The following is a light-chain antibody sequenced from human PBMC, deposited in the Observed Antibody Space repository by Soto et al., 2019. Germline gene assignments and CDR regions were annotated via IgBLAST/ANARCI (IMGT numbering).Light chain of an antibody. Sequence: EIVLTQSPGTLSLSPGERATLSCRASQSVSSSYLAWYQQKPGQAPRLLIYGASSRATGVPDRFNGSGSGAHFTLTISRLEPEDLAVYYCQQYGGSPPYTFGQGTKLEIK. V-gene: IGKV3-20*01. CDR2: GAS. CDR3: QQYGGSPPYT. J-gene: IGKJ2*01. CDR1: QSVSSSY.